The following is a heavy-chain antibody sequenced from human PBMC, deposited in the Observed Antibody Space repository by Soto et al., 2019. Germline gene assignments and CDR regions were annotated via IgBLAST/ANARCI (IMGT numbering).Heavy chain of an antibody. D-gene: IGHD1-26*01. CDR2: FHYSGTT. J-gene: IGHJ4*02. CDR1: SGSISISAYY. Sequence: PSETLSLTCTVSSGSISISAYYLGWIRQPPGKGLEWIATFHYSGTTYYNPSLKSRVTISVDTSKNQFSLKLNSVTAADKAVYYCARQYSGDCNWWFDYWDQGTLVTVFS. CDR3: ARQYSGDCNWWFDY. V-gene: IGHV4-39*01.